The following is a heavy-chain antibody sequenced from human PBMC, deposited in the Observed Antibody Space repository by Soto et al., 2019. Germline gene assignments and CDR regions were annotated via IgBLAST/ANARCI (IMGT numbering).Heavy chain of an antibody. Sequence: ASVKVSCKASGYTFTSYGISWVRQAPGQGLEWMGWISAYNGNTNYAQKLQGRVTMTTDTSTSTAYMELRSLRAEDTAVYYCAKSWEPWRAYYYYGMDVWGQGTTVTVSS. CDR1: GYTFTSYG. D-gene: IGHD1-26*01. CDR2: ISAYNGNT. CDR3: AKSWEPWRAYYYYGMDV. J-gene: IGHJ6*02. V-gene: IGHV1-18*01.